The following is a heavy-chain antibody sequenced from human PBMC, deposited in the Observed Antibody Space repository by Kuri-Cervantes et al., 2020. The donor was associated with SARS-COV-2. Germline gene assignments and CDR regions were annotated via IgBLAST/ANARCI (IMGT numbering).Heavy chain of an antibody. CDR3: ARDVEGAQDLYGDYYYYYYMDV. CDR2: INHSGST. D-gene: IGHD4-17*01. CDR1: GGSFSDYY. J-gene: IGHJ6*03. Sequence: SQTLSLTCAVYGGSFSDYYWSWIRQPPGKGLEWIGEINHSGSTNYNPSLKSRVTMSVDTSKNQFSLKLSSVTAADTAVYYCARDVEGAQDLYGDYYYYYYMDVWGKGATVTVSS. V-gene: IGHV4-34*01.